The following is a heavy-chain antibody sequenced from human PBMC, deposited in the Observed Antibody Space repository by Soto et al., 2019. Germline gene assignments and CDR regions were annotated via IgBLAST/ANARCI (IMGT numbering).Heavy chain of an antibody. D-gene: IGHD6-25*01. CDR2: IYYSGST. CDR3: ARGAARGGYYYYYGMDV. CDR1: GGSISSSSYY. J-gene: IGHJ6*02. Sequence: SETLSLTCTVSGGSISSSSYYWGWIRQPPGKGLEWIGSIYYSGSTYYNPSLKRRVTISVDTSKNQFSLKLSSVTAADTAVYYCARGAARGGYYYYYGMDVWGQGTTVTVSS. V-gene: IGHV4-39*01.